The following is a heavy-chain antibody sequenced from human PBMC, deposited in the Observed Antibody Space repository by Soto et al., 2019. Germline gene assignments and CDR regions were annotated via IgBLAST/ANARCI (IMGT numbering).Heavy chain of an antibody. J-gene: IGHJ4*02. CDR3: SDWRAGGPVNLDH. Sequence: EVQILESGGDLVQPGGSLRLSCVVSGLSLNNYAIAWVRHAPGKGLECVSTIDVLDGAWYSDSVRGRLAISRDVSRNTVYLQMSSLGVEDTAIYFCSDWRAGGPVNLDHWGPGTRVTVSS. CDR1: GLSLNNYA. D-gene: IGHD2-15*01. CDR2: IDVLDGA. V-gene: IGHV3-23*01.